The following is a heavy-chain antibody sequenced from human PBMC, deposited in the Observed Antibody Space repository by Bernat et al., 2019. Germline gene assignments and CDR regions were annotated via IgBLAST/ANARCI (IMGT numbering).Heavy chain of an antibody. CDR2: IHYSGTT. Sequence: QVQVQESGPGLVKPSETLSLTCTVSRASLTDYYWSWIRQPPGRGLEWIAYIHYSGTTDYNPSLQSRVTISVDTSKNQFSLNLSRATAADTAVYDCARVPLVCSDGTCYYYVDVWGKGTTVTVSS. J-gene: IGHJ6*03. V-gene: IGHV4-59*01. CDR1: RASLTDYY. CDR3: ARVPLVCSDGTCYYYVDV. D-gene: IGHD2-15*01.